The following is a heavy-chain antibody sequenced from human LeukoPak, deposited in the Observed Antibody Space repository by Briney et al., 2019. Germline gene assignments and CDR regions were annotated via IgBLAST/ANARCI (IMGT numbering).Heavy chain of an antibody. Sequence: PGGSLRLSCAASGFTFSSYWMSWVRQAPGKGLEWVANIKQDGSEKYYVDSVKGRFTISRDNAKNSLYLQMNSLRAEDTAVYYCARDDSRGVIIRFGYWGQGTLVTVSS. D-gene: IGHD3-10*01. CDR1: GFTFSSYW. CDR2: IKQDGSEK. CDR3: ARDDSRGVIIRFGY. V-gene: IGHV3-7*01. J-gene: IGHJ4*02.